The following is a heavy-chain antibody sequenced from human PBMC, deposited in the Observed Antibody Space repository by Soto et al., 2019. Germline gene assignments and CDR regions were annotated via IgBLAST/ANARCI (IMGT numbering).Heavy chain of an antibody. V-gene: IGHV3-48*03. CDR3: ARDYSNDYYYGMDV. J-gene: IGHJ6*02. D-gene: IGHD4-4*01. Sequence: GGSLRLSCAASGFTFSTFEMNWVRQAPGKGLEWISYISRRGITVYYADSVKGRFSISRDNAKNSLYLQMNSLRAEDTAVYYCARDYSNDYYYGMDVWGQGTTVTVSS. CDR2: ISRRGITV. CDR1: GFTFSTFE.